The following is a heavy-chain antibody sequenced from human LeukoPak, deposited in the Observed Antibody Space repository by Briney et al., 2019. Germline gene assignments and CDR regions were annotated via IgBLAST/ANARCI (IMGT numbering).Heavy chain of an antibody. CDR3: AKDLSGGYHSYYFDF. J-gene: IGHJ4*02. CDR2: IRFDGSNY. Sequence: GGSLRLSCAASGFSFSSYGMHWVRQAPGKGLEWVAFIRFDGSNYYYGDSVKGRFTISRDNSKNTLYLQMNSLRNEDTAVYFCAKDLSGGYHSYYFDFWGQGTPVTISS. D-gene: IGHD5-18*01. CDR1: GFSFSSYG. V-gene: IGHV3-30*02.